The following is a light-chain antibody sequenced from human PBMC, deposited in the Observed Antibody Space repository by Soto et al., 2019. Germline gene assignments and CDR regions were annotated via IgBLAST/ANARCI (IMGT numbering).Light chain of an antibody. V-gene: IGKV4-1*01. CDR2: WAS. CDR1: QSVLYSSNNKDY. Sequence: DIVMTQSPDSLAVSLGERATINCKSSQSVLYSSNNKDYLAWFQQKPGQPPNLLIYWASTRESGVPDRFSGSGSGTDFTLTISRLQAEDVAVYYCQQYYSSPLTCGGGTKVEIK. J-gene: IGKJ4*01. CDR3: QQYYSSPLT.